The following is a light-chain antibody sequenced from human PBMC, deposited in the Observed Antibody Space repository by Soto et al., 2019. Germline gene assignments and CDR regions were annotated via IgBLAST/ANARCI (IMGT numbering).Light chain of an antibody. Sequence: QSALTQPASVSWSPGQSITISCTGTSSDVGGYNYVSWYQQHPGKAPKLMIYEVSNRPSGVSNRFSGSKSGNTASLTISGLQAEDEADYYCSSYTSRSTLDDVFGSGTKLTVL. J-gene: IGLJ1*01. CDR1: SSDVGGYNY. V-gene: IGLV2-14*01. CDR3: SSYTSRSTLDDV. CDR2: EVS.